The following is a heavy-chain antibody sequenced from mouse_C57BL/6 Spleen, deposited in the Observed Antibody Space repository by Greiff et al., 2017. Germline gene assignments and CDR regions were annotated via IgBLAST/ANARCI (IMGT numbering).Heavy chain of an antibody. V-gene: IGHV1-69*01. Sequence: QVQLQQPGAELVMPGASVKLSCKASGYTFTSYWMHWVKQRPGQGLEWIGEIDPSDSYTNYNQKFKGKSTLTVDKSSTTAYMQLSSLTSEDAAVYYCAALDSSGYRWGQGTTLTVSS. J-gene: IGHJ2*01. D-gene: IGHD3-2*02. CDR2: IDPSDSYT. CDR3: AALDSSGYR. CDR1: GYTFTSYW.